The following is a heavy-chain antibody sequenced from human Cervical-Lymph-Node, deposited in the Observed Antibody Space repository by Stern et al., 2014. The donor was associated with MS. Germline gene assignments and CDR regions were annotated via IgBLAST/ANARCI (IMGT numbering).Heavy chain of an antibody. CDR1: GGSITSGSYY. CDR3: ASGHRMLLGAF. D-gene: IGHD2-8*01. V-gene: IGHV4-61*02. CDR2: FYSSGTP. Sequence: QVQLQESGPGLVKPSQTLSLTCTVSGGSITSGSYYWSWIRQPAGKGLEWIGRFYSSGTPPYTPSLKSRVTISVATSKNQFSLKLPSVTAADTAVYYCASGHRMLLGAFWGQGSLVTVSS. J-gene: IGHJ4*02.